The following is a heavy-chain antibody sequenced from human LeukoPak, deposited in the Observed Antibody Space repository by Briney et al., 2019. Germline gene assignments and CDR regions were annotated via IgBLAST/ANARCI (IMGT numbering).Heavy chain of an antibody. V-gene: IGHV3-23*01. Sequence: GGSLGLSCAASGFTFSSYAMSWVRQAPGKGLEWVSAISGSGGSTYYADSVKGRFTISRDNSKNTLYLQVNSLRAEDTAVYYCAKDLGIPFDYWGQGTLVTVSS. CDR2: ISGSGGST. CDR3: AKDLGIPFDY. D-gene: IGHD2-21*01. CDR1: GFTFSSYA. J-gene: IGHJ4*02.